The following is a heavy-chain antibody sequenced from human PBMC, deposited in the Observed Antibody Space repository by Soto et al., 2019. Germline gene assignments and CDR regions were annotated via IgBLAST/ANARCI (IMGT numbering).Heavy chain of an antibody. Sequence: GGSLRLSCAASGFTFSNAWMNWVRQAPGKGLEWVGRIKSKTDGGTTDYAAPVKGRFTISRDDSKNTLYLQMNSLKTEDTAVYYCKRGSYYAYYYGMDVWGQGTTVTVSS. CDR3: KRGSYYAYYYGMDV. CDR2: IKSKTDGGTT. V-gene: IGHV3-15*07. CDR1: GFTFSNAW. D-gene: IGHD1-26*01. J-gene: IGHJ6*02.